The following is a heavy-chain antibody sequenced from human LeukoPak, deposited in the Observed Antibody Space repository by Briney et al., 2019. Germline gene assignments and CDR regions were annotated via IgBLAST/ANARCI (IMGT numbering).Heavy chain of an antibody. J-gene: IGHJ6*02. V-gene: IGHV4-4*07. D-gene: IGHD3-10*01. Sequence: PSETLSPTCTVSGGSISSYYWSWIRQPAGKGLEWIGRIYTSGSTNYNPSLKSRVTMSVDTSKNQFSLKLSSVTAADTAVYYCAGSITMVRGISRYYYYYGMDVWGQRTTVTVSS. CDR3: AGSITMVRGISRYYYYYGMDV. CDR1: GGSISSYY. CDR2: IYTSGST.